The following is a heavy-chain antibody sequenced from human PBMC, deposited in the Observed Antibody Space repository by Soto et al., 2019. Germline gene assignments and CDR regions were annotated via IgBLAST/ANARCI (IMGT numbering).Heavy chain of an antibody. J-gene: IGHJ4*02. CDR2: ISYDGSNK. CDR3: AKDCSGGSCLGPGGY. D-gene: IGHD2-15*01. V-gene: IGHV3-30*18. CDR1: GFTFSSYG. Sequence: QVQLVESGGGVVQPGRSLRLSCAASGFTFSSYGMHWVRQAPGKGLEWVAVISYDGSNKYYADSVKGRFTISRDNSKNTLYLQMNSLRAEDTAVYYCAKDCSGGSCLGPGGYWGQGTLVTVSS.